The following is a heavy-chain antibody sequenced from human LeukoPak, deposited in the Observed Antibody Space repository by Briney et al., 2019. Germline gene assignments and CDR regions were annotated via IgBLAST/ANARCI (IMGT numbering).Heavy chain of an antibody. CDR1: GFTFSSYG. Sequence: PGGSLRLSCAASGFTFSSYGMHWVRQAPGKGLEWVAVISYDGSNKYYADSVKGRFTISRDNSKNTLYLQMNSLRAEDTAVYYCAKDQFPSYCSSTSCYLSGRYYGMDVWGQGTTVTVSS. CDR3: AKDQFPSYCSSTSCYLSGRYYGMDV. D-gene: IGHD2-2*01. V-gene: IGHV3-30*18. J-gene: IGHJ6*02. CDR2: ISYDGSNK.